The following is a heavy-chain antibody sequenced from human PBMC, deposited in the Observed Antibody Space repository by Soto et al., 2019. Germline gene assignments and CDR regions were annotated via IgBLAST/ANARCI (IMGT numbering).Heavy chain of an antibody. V-gene: IGHV3-33*08. J-gene: IGHJ3*02. CDR3: ARDGDIVLNSNAFDI. CDR1: GFTFSSYG. CDR2: IWYDGSNK. D-gene: IGHD2-8*01. Sequence: GGSLRLSCAASGFTFSSYGMHWVRQAPGKGLEWVAVIWYDGSNKYYADSVKGRFTISRDNSKNTLYLQMNSLRAEDTAVYYCARDGDIVLNSNAFDIWGQGTMVTVSS.